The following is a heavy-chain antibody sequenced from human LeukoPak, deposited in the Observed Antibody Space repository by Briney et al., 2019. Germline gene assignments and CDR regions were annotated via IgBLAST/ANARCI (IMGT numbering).Heavy chain of an antibody. CDR2: INPNSGGT. Sequence: GASVKVSCKASGYTFTSYFMHWVRQAPGQGLEWMGWINPNSGGTNYAQKFQGRVTMTRDTSISTACMELSRLRSDDTAVYYCAGGGYSYDSGLNWFDPWGQGTLVTVSS. CDR3: AGGGYSYDSGLNWFDP. D-gene: IGHD5-18*01. J-gene: IGHJ5*02. V-gene: IGHV1-2*02. CDR1: GYTFTSYF.